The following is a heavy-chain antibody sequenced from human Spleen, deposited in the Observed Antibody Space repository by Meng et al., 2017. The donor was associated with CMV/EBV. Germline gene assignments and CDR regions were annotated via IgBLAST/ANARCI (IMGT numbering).Heavy chain of an antibody. J-gene: IGHJ6*02. Sequence: GGSLRLSCVASGISFDVYGMSWVRQVPGKGLEWVSGINWSGGRTGYADSVKGRFTISRDNAKNTLYLQMNSLRAEDTAVYYCARPYRFSNHYYYYGMDVWGQGTTVTVSS. V-gene: IGHV3-20*04. CDR1: GISFDVYG. CDR2: INWSGGRT. CDR3: ARPYRFSNHYYYYGMDV. D-gene: IGHD3-16*02.